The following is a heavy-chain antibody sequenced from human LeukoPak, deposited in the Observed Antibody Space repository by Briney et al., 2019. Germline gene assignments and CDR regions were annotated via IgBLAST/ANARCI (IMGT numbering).Heavy chain of an antibody. CDR2: INHSGST. Sequence: SETLSLTCAVYGGSFSGYYWSRIRQPPGKGLEWIGEINHSGSTNYNPSLKSRVTISVDASKNQFSLKLSSVTAADTAVYYCARGAGGGAFDIWGQGTMVTVSS. CDR3: ARGAGGGAFDI. D-gene: IGHD4-23*01. V-gene: IGHV4-34*01. J-gene: IGHJ3*02. CDR1: GGSFSGYY.